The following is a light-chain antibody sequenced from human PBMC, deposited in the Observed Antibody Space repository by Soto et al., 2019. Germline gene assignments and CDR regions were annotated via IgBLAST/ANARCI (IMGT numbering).Light chain of an antibody. Sequence: DIQMTQSPSTLSASVGARVTISCRASQSINSWLAWYQQKPGKAPNLLIYDASNLTTGVPSRFSGSSSATDFTFTISSLQPEDIATYKYHTLPPLTFGGGTKVDIK. CDR3: HTLPPLT. CDR1: QSINSW. J-gene: IGKJ4*01. V-gene: IGKV1-5*01. CDR2: DAS.